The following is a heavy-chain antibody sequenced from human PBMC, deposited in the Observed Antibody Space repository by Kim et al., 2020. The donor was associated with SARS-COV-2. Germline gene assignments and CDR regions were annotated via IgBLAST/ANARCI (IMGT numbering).Heavy chain of an antibody. J-gene: IGHJ6*02. Sequence: SETLSLTCTVSGGSISSGGYYWSWIRQHPGKGLEWIGYIYYSGSTYYNPSLKSRVTISVDTSKNQFSLKLSSVTAAVTAVYYCAWQGGPDYYYYGMDVWGQGTTVTVSS. CDR2: IYYSGST. CDR1: GGSISSGGYY. CDR3: AWQGGPDYYYYGMDV. D-gene: IGHD3-16*01. V-gene: IGHV4-31*03.